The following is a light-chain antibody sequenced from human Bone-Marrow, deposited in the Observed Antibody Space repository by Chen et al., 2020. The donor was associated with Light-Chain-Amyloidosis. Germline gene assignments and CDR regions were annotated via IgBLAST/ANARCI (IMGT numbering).Light chain of an antibody. Sequence: QSVLTQPPSVSGAPGQRVTISCTGGSSNIGAGYDVHWSRQLPGTAPKLLIYGNSNRPSGVPDRFSGSRSGTSASLAITGLQAEDEADYYCQSYDSSLSGVVFGGGTRLTVL. CDR1: SSNIGAGYD. CDR2: GNS. V-gene: IGLV1-40*01. J-gene: IGLJ3*02. CDR3: QSYDSSLSGVV.